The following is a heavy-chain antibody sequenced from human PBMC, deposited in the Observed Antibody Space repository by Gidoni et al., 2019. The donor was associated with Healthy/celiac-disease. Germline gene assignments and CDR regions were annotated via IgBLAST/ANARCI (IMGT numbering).Heavy chain of an antibody. CDR2: INHSGGT. D-gene: IGHD6-25*01. CDR3: ARGRGNRLGY. CDR1: GGSFSGYY. Sequence: QVQLQQWGAGLLTPSETLSLTCAVYGGSFSGYYWSWIRQPPGKGLEWIGEINHSGGTKYNPSLKSRVTISVDTSKNQFSLKLSSVTAADTAVYYCARGRGNRLGYWGQGTLVTVSS. J-gene: IGHJ4*02. V-gene: IGHV4-34*01.